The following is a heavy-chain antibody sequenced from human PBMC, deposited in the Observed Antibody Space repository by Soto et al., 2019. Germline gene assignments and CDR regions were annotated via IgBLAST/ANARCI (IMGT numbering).Heavy chain of an antibody. V-gene: IGHV1-69*02. D-gene: IGHD2-15*01. CDR3: ARAPRSNCSGGSCYSFNY. CDR2: IIPSLGIA. CDR1: GGPFSSYT. Sequence: QVQLVQSGAEVTKPGSSVKVSCKASGGPFSSYTISWVRQAPVQGLEWMGRIIPSLGIANYAQKFQGRVTITADKSTSTAYMELSSLRSEDTAVYYCARAPRSNCSGGSCYSFNYWGQGTLVTVSS. J-gene: IGHJ4*02.